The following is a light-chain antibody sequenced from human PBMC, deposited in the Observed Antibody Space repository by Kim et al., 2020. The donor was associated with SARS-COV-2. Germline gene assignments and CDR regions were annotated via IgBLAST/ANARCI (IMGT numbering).Light chain of an antibody. CDR3: QQYGGSPK. CDR2: GAS. CDR1: QTVTSSY. J-gene: IGKJ1*01. Sequence: ENVLTQSPGTLSLSPGERATLSCRASQTVTSSYLAWYQQKPGQAPRLLIHGASSRATGIPDRFSGSGSGTDFTLTISRLEPEDFAMYYCQQYGGSPKFGLGTKVDIK. V-gene: IGKV3-20*01.